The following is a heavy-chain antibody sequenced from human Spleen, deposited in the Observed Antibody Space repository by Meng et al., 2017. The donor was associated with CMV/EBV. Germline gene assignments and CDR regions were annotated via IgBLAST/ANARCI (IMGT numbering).Heavy chain of an antibody. V-gene: IGHV1-2*02. D-gene: IGHD2-2*01. J-gene: IGHJ4*02. CDR3: ARDVANQLPQSLFDY. CDR2: INPNSGGT. Sequence: SGYTFTGYYMHWVRQAPGQGLEWMGWINPNSGGTNYAQKFQGRATMTRDTSISTAYMELSRLRSDDTAVYYCARDVANQLPQSLFDYWGQGTLVTVSS. CDR1: GYTFTGYY.